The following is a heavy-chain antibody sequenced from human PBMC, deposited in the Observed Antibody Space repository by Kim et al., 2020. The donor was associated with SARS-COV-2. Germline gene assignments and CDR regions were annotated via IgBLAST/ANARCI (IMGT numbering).Heavy chain of an antibody. J-gene: IGHJ4*02. D-gene: IGHD2-2*01. CDR1: GFTFGDYA. CDR3: TRDDYCSSTSCPPDY. CDR2: IRSKAYGGTT. V-gene: IGHV3-49*04. Sequence: GGSLRLSCTASGFTFGDYAMSWVRQAPGKGLEWVGFIRSKAYGGTTEYAASVKGRFTISRDDSKSIAYLQMNSLKTEDTAVYYCTRDDYCSSTSCPPDYWGQGTLVTVSS.